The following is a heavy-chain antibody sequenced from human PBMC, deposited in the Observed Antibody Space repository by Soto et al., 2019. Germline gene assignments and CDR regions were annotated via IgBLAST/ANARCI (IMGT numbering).Heavy chain of an antibody. V-gene: IGHV3-21*01. J-gene: IGHJ4*02. Sequence: EVHLMESGGGLVKPGGSLRLSCAGSGFTFSTYSLNWIRQTPGKGLEWVSSISPNDMSTYYSESVKGRFTISRDNANKSLVVQMDRLRVEDTAVYYCGGIDSPRSAFGTMERGGRGTLVTVSP. CDR2: ISPNDMST. D-gene: IGHD1-7*01. CDR1: GFTFSTYS. CDR3: GGIDSPRSAFGTMER.